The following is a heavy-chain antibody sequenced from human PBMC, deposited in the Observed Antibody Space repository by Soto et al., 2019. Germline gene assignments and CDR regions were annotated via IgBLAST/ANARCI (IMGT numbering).Heavy chain of an antibody. D-gene: IGHD2-15*01. Sequence: ASVKVSCKASGYTFTSYGISWVRQAPGQGLEWMGWLSAYNGNTNYAQKLQGRVTMTTDTSTSTAYMELRSLRSDDTAVYCCARDLSHDCSGGSCYSGIDYWGQGTLVTVSS. CDR1: GYTFTSYG. CDR3: ARDLSHDCSGGSCYSGIDY. J-gene: IGHJ4*02. CDR2: LSAYNGNT. V-gene: IGHV1-18*01.